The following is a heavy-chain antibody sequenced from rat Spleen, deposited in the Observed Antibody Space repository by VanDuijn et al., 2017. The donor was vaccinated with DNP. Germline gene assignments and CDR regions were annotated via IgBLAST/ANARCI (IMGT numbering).Heavy chain of an antibody. CDR2: ISYSGST. CDR1: GYSITSNY. CDR3: ARWSRYFDY. Sequence: EVQLQESGPGLVKPSQSLSLTCSVTGYSITSNYWGWIRKFPGNKMEYIGHISYSGSTNCNPSLKSRFSITRDTSKNQFFLQVNSVTTEDTATYYCARWSRYFDYWGQGVMVTVSS. V-gene: IGHV3-1*01. J-gene: IGHJ2*01.